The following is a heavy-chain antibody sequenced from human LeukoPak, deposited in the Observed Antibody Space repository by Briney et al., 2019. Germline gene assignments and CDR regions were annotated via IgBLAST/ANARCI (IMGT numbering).Heavy chain of an antibody. Sequence: SETLSLTCAVSGGSISSGGYSWSWIRQPPGKGLVWIGYIYHSGSTYYNPSLKSRVTISVDRSKNQFSLKLSSVTAADTAVYYCARRMKTRNFDIWGQGTMVTVSS. CDR1: GGSISSGGYS. CDR3: ARRMKTRNFDI. V-gene: IGHV4-30-2*01. J-gene: IGHJ3*02. CDR2: IYHSGST.